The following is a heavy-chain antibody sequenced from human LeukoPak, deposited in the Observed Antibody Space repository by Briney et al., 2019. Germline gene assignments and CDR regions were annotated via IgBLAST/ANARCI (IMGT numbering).Heavy chain of an antibody. Sequence: GASVKVSCKASGGTFSSYAISWVRQAPGQGLEWMGRIIPILGIANYAQKFQGRVTITADKSTSTAYMELSSLRSEDTAVYYCARDRFYFDSSGYYSGWGQGTLVTVSS. CDR2: IIPILGIA. CDR1: GGTFSSYA. V-gene: IGHV1-69*04. CDR3: ARDRFYFDSSGYYSG. D-gene: IGHD3-22*01. J-gene: IGHJ4*02.